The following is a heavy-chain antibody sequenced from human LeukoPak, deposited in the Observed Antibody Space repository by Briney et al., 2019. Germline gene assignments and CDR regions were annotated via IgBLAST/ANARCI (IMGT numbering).Heavy chain of an antibody. D-gene: IGHD5-18*01. Sequence: GGSLRLSCAASGFTLSDYYMSWVRQAPGKGLEWVSVIYSGGSTYYADSVKGRFTISRHNSKNTLYLQMNSLRAEDTAVYYCARDSYGPIDYWGQGTLVTVSS. J-gene: IGHJ4*02. CDR2: IYSGGST. CDR1: GFTLSDYY. CDR3: ARDSYGPIDY. V-gene: IGHV3-53*04.